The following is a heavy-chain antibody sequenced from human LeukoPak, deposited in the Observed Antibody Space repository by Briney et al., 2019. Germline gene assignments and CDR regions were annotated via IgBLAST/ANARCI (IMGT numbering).Heavy chain of an antibody. CDR3: ARYSGWYGGADY. CDR2: IFYSGST. J-gene: IGHJ4*02. D-gene: IGHD6-19*01. CDR1: GGSISSYY. V-gene: IGHV4-59*01. Sequence: SETLSLTCTVSGGSISSYYWSWIRQPPGKGLEWIGYIFYSGSTNYNPSLKSRVTISVDTSKNQFSLKLSSVTAADTAVHYCARYSGWYGGADYWGQGTLVIVSS.